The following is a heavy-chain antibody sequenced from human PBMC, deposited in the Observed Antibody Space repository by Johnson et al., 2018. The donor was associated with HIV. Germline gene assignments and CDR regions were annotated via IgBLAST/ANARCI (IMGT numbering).Heavy chain of an antibody. D-gene: IGHD6-13*01. CDR2: ISYYGSNK. Sequence: VESGGGLAQPGGSLRLSCAASGFTFSSYAMHWVRQAPGKGLEWVAVISYYGSNKYYADSVKGRFTISRDNSKNTLYLQMNSLRAEDTAVYYCAREGAAAGPTDAFDIWGQGTMVTVSS. CDR1: GFTFSSYA. J-gene: IGHJ3*02. V-gene: IGHV3-30-3*01. CDR3: AREGAAAGPTDAFDI.